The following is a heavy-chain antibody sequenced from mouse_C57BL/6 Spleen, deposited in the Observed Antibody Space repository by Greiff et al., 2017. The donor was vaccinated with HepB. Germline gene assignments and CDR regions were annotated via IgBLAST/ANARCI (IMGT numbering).Heavy chain of an antibody. CDR2: IYPCDGST. Sequence: VQVVVSGPELVKPGVSVKLSCKASGYTFTSYDINWVKQRPGQGLEWIGWIYPCDGSTKYNEKFKGKATLTVDTSSSTAYMERNSQTSEDSAVYISAGAGDYEEKEVDYWGQGTTVTVSS. V-gene: IGHV1-85*01. CDR1: GYTFTSYD. D-gene: IGHD2-4*01. J-gene: IGHJ4*01. CDR3: AGAGDYEEKEVDY.